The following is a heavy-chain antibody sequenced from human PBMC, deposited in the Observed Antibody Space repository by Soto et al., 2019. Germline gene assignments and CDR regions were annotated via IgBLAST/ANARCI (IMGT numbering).Heavy chain of an antibody. CDR1: GFTFSSYA. D-gene: IGHD3-22*01. CDR2: ISGSGGST. J-gene: IGHJ4*02. CDR3: AKVKGPGGAYYYDSSGYYYFDY. V-gene: IGHV3-23*01. Sequence: LRLSCAASGFTFSSYAMSWVRQAPGKGLEWVSAISGSGGSTYYADSVKGRFTISRDNSKNTLYLQMNSLRAEDTAVYYCAKVKGPGGAYYYDSSGYYYFDYWGQGTLVTVSS.